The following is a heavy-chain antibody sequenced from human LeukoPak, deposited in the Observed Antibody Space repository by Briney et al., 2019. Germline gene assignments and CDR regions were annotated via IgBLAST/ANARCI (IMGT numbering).Heavy chain of an antibody. V-gene: IGHV1-69*06. CDR3: ARRYCSSTSCYLGAFDI. J-gene: IGHJ3*02. CDR2: VIPIFGTA. CDR1: GGTFSSYA. Sequence: SSVKVSCKASGGTFSSYAISWVRQAPGRGLEWMGGVIPIFGTANYAQKFQGRVTITADKSTSTAYMELSSLRSEDTAVYYCARRYCSSTSCYLGAFDIWGQGTMVTVSP. D-gene: IGHD2-2*01.